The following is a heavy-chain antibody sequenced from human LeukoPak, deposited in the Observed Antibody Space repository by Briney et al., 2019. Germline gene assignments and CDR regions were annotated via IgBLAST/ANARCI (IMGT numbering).Heavy chain of an antibody. Sequence: SVKVSCKASGGTFSSYAISWVRQAPGQGLEWTGGIIPIFGTANYAQKFQGRVTITTDESTSTAYMELSSLRSEDTAVYYCARGDSAVADGSRLNYYYYYMDVWGKGTTVTVSS. J-gene: IGHJ6*03. D-gene: IGHD6-19*01. CDR1: GGTFSSYA. V-gene: IGHV1-69*05. CDR2: IIPIFGTA. CDR3: ARGDSAVADGSRLNYYYYYMDV.